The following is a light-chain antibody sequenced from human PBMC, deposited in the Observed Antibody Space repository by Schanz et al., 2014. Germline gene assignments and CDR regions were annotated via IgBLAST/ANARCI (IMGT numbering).Light chain of an antibody. J-gene: IGKJ4*01. Sequence: DIVMTQSPDSLAVSLGERATIKCKSSQSVLHTSKNKNYVAWYQQKPGQPPKLLIYWASTRQSGVPDRFTGGGSGTDFTLTISSLEPEDFAVYYCQQRSNWPLTFGGGTKVEIK. CDR2: WAS. CDR3: QQRSNWPLT. V-gene: IGKV4-1*01. CDR1: QSVLHTSKNKNY.